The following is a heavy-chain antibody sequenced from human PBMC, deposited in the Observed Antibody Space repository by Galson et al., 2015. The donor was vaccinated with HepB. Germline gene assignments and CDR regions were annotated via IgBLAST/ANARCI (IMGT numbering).Heavy chain of an antibody. CDR1: GGTFSSYA. D-gene: IGHD3-3*01. CDR3: ARDAGVRFLEWTRMDV. Sequence: SVKVSCKASGGTFSSYAISWVRQAPGQGLEWMGGIIPIFGTANYAQKFQGRVTITADESTSTAYMELSSLRSEDTAVYYCARDAGVRFLEWTRMDVWGQGTTVTVSS. CDR2: IIPIFGTA. V-gene: IGHV1-69*13. J-gene: IGHJ6*02.